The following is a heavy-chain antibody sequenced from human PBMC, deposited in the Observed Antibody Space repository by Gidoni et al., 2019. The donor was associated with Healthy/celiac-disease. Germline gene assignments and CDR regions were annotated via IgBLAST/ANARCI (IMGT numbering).Heavy chain of an antibody. CDR1: GGPFSSYA. D-gene: IGHD3-9*01. Sequence: QVQLVQSGAEVKKPGSSVKVSCKASGGPFSSYAISWVRQAPGQGLEWMGGIIPIFGTANYAQKFQGRVTITADESTSTAYMELSSLRSEDTAVYYCARGYYDILTGLWGYYYYGMDVWGQGTTVTVSS. CDR2: IIPIFGTA. CDR3: ARGYYDILTGLWGYYYYGMDV. J-gene: IGHJ6*02. V-gene: IGHV1-69*01.